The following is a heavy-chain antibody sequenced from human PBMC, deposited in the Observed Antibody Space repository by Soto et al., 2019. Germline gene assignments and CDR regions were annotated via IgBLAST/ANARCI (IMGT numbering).Heavy chain of an antibody. CDR3: ARGFLYYDILTGLRDQNWFDP. V-gene: IGHV6-1*01. CDR1: GDSVSSNSAA. J-gene: IGHJ5*02. D-gene: IGHD3-9*01. Sequence: PSQTLSLTCAISGDSVSSNSAAWNWIRQSPSRGLEWLGRTYYRSKWYNDYAVFVKSRITINPDTSKNQFSLQLNSVTPEVTAVYYCARGFLYYDILTGLRDQNWFDPWGQGTLVTVSS. CDR2: TYYRSKWYN.